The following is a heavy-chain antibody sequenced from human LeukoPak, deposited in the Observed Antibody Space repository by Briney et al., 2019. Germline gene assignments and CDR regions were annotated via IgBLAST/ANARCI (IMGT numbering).Heavy chain of an antibody. V-gene: IGHV3-21*01. D-gene: IGHD6-19*01. Sequence: PGGSLRLSCAASGFTFSSYSMNWVRQAPGKGLEWVSSISSSSSYIYYADSVKGRFTISRDNAKNSLYLQMNSLRAEDTAVYYCARGGQWLGRSPFDYWGQGTLVTVSS. CDR2: ISSSSSYI. J-gene: IGHJ4*02. CDR1: GFTFSSYS. CDR3: ARGGQWLGRSPFDY.